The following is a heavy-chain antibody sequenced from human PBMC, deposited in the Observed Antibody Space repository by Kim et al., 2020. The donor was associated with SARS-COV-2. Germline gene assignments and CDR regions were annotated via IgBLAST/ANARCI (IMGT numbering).Heavy chain of an antibody. CDR3: ARYGYDTNGYYPY. J-gene: IGHJ4*02. CDR1: GDSISNVIW. V-gene: IGHV4-4*02. CDR2: IFHSGGT. D-gene: IGHD3-22*01. Sequence: SETLSLTCDVSGDSISNVIWWAWVRQSPGKGLEWIGDIFHSGGTKYSPSLRSRVTISLDSSKNQFSLKLISVTAADTAVYYCARYGYDTNGYYPYWGQGILVTVSS.